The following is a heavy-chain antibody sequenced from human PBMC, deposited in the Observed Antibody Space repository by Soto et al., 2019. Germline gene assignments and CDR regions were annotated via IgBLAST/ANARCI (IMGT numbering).Heavy chain of an antibody. J-gene: IGHJ4*02. V-gene: IGHV4-59*01. Sequence: WETLWLTCAVSGCSISSYYVSWIRQPPGKGLEWIGYIYYSGGTNYNPSLKSRVTISVDTSKNQLSLKLSSVTDADTAVYYCARVGIRTHYGDSASSFDYWGPGTRVTVST. CDR2: IYYSGGT. CDR3: ARVGIRTHYGDSASSFDY. D-gene: IGHD4-17*01. CDR1: GCSISSYY.